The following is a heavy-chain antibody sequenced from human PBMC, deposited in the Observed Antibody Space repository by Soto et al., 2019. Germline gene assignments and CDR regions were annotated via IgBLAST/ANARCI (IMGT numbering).Heavy chain of an antibody. J-gene: IGHJ5*02. CDR1: GGTFSSYA. Sequence: QVQLVQSGAEVKKPGSSVRVSCKASGGTFSSYAISWVRQAPGQGLEWMGGIIPIFGTANYAQKFQGRVTITADESTGTAYMELSSLRSEDTAVYYCARGNRIAVAALNWFDPWGQGTLVTVSS. V-gene: IGHV1-69*01. D-gene: IGHD6-19*01. CDR2: IIPIFGTA. CDR3: ARGNRIAVAALNWFDP.